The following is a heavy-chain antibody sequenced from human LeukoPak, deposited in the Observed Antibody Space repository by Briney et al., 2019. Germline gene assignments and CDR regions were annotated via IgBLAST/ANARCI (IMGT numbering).Heavy chain of an antibody. D-gene: IGHD2-8*01. J-gene: IGHJ6*03. CDR3: ARCRTNGDYYYYYMDV. Sequence: SVKVSCKASGGTFSSYAISWVRQAPGQGLEWMGRIIPIFGTANYAQKFQGRVTITTDESTSTAYMELGSLRSEDTAVYYCARCRTNGDYYYYYMDVWGKGTTVTVSS. CDR2: IIPIFGTA. V-gene: IGHV1-69*05. CDR1: GGTFSSYA.